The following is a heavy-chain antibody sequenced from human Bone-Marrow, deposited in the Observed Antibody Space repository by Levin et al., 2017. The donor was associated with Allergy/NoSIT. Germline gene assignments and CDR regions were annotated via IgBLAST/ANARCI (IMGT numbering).Heavy chain of an antibody. CDR2: IFSSGST. V-gene: IGHV4-4*07. D-gene: IGHD3-10*01. CDR1: GDSLYSYF. J-gene: IGHJ4*02. CDR3: ARGPNSGRYSHIDH. Sequence: SQTLSLTCSVSGDSLYSYFWSWVRQPAGKGLEWIGRIFSSGSTNFKSSLKTRVTMSVDMSKNQFSLTLTSANVGDTAVYYCARGPNSGRYSHIDHWGQGILVTVSS.